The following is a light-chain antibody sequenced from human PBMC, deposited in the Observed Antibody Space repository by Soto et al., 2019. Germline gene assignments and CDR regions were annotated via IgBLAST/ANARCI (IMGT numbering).Light chain of an antibody. J-gene: IGKJ1*01. CDR1: QDISYY. CDR2: SAS. V-gene: IGKV1-8*01. Sequence: AILMTQSPSSLSASTGDRVTITCRASQDISYYLAWYQQKLGKAPKLLIYSASTLQGGVPSRFSGSGSGTDFTLTISRLQSEDFATYYCQQYHSYPWTFGQGTKVEIK. CDR3: QQYHSYPWT.